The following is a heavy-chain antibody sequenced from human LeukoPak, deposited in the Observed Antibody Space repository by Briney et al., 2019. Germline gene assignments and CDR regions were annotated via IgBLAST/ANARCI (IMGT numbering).Heavy chain of an antibody. CDR2: IYSGGST. Sequence: GGSLRLSCAASGFTVSSNYMSWVRQAPGKGLEWVSVIYSGGSTYYADSVKGRFTISRDNSKNTLYLQMNSLRAEDTAVYYCAKRIAVAGSLYFDYWGQGTLVTVSS. V-gene: IGHV3-66*04. J-gene: IGHJ4*02. CDR3: AKRIAVAGSLYFDY. CDR1: GFTVSSNY. D-gene: IGHD6-19*01.